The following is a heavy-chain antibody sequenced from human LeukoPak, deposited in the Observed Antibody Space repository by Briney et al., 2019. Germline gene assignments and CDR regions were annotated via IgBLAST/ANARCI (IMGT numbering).Heavy chain of an antibody. CDR2: ISSSSSII. D-gene: IGHD3-10*01. J-gene: IGHJ4*02. CDR1: GFTFSSYS. Sequence: PGGSLRLSCAASGFTFSSYSMNWVRQAPGKGLEWVSYISSSSSIIYYAGSVKGRFTISRDNAKNSLYLQMSSLRDEDTAVYYCASSRLWFGESPPDYWGQGTLVTVSS. CDR3: ASSRLWFGESPPDY. V-gene: IGHV3-48*02.